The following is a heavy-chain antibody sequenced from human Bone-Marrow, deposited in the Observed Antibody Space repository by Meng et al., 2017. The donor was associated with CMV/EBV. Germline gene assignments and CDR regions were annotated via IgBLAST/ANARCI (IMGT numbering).Heavy chain of an antibody. CDR1: GGSVGSGSYY. V-gene: IGHV4-61*01. CDR2: IYYSGST. D-gene: IGHD3-3*01. J-gene: IGHJ6*02. Sequence: GSLRLSCTVSGGSVGSGSYYWSWIRQPPGKGLEWIGYIYYSGSTNYNPSLKSRVTISVDTSKNQFSLKLSSVTAADTAVYYCARDRNEIGWRASYYYGMDVWGQGTTVTVSS. CDR3: ARDRNEIGWRASYYYGMDV.